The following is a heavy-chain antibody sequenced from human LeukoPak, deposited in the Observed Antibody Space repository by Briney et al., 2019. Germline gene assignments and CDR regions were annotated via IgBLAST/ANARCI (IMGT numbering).Heavy chain of an antibody. V-gene: IGHV3-23*01. D-gene: IGHD3-22*01. Sequence: GGSLRLSCAASGFTFSSYAMSWVRQAPGKGLEWVSAISGSGGSTYYADSVKGRFTISRDNSKNTLYLQMNSLRAEDTAVYYCAKDVDSSGYYSGFDYWGQGTLVTVSS. CDR2: ISGSGGST. CDR3: AKDVDSSGYYSGFDY. CDR1: GFTFSSYA. J-gene: IGHJ4*02.